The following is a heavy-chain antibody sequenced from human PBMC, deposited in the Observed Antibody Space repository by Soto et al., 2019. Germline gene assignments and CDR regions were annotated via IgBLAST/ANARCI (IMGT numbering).Heavy chain of an antibody. CDR2: IYSGGST. D-gene: IGHD2-21*02. Sequence: PGGSLRLSCAASGFTVSSNYMSWVRRAPGKGLEWVSVIYSGGSTYYADSVKGRFTISRDNSKNTLYLQMNSLRAEDTAVYYCARERGAYCGGDCYSGIGFWFDPWGQGTLVTVSS. CDR1: GFTVSSNY. V-gene: IGHV3-53*01. CDR3: ARERGAYCGGDCYSGIGFWFDP. J-gene: IGHJ5*02.